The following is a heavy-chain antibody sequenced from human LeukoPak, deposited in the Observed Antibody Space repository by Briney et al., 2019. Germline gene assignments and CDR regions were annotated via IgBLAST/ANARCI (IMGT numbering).Heavy chain of an antibody. D-gene: IGHD2-2*01. CDR3: ARDQYPWGAGGVPNYGMDV. CDR2: IKQDGSEK. Sequence: RGSLRLSCAASGFTVGSNYMSWVRQAPGKGLEWVANIKQDGSEKYYVDSVKGRFTISRDNAKNSPYLQMNSLRAEDTAVYYCARDQYPWGAGGVPNYGMDVWGQGTTVTVSS. V-gene: IGHV3-7*01. J-gene: IGHJ6*02. CDR1: GFTVGSNY.